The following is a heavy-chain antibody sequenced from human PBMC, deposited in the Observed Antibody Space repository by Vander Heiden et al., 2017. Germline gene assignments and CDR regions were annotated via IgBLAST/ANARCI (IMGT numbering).Heavy chain of an antibody. D-gene: IGHD2-8*01. CDR1: GVTFSNAW. V-gene: IGHV3-15*01. CDR3: TTGTNHLGY. Sequence: EVQLAESGGGLVKPGGSLRLSCAASGVTFSNAWMSWVRQAPGKGLEWVGRIKSKTDAGTTDYAAPVKGRFAISRDDPNNTLYLQINSLKTEDTAVYYCTTGTNHLGYWGQGTLVTVSS. J-gene: IGHJ4*02. CDR2: IKSKTDAGTT.